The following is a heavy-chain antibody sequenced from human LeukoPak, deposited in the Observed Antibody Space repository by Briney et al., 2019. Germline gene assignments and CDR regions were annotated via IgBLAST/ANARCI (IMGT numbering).Heavy chain of an antibody. D-gene: IGHD5-18*01. CDR1: GFTFSSYA. J-gene: IGHJ4*02. Sequence: PGGSLRLSCAASGFTFSSYAMNWVRQAPGKGLEWLSSITASGENTYYADSVKGRFTISRDNSKNTLYLQMNSLRAEDTAVYYCARAMAVIYSYGKQDYWGQGTLVTVSS. CDR3: ARAMAVIYSYGKQDY. CDR2: ITASGENT. V-gene: IGHV3-23*01.